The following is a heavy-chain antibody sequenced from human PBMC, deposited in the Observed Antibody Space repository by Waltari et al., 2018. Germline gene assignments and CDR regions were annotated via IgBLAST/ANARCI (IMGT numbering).Heavy chain of an antibody. Sequence: QVQLVESGGGVVQPGRSLRLSCAASGFTFTSYGMHWVRQAPGKGLEWVAFMWYDGSNQYYADSVKGRFTISRDISKSTLYLQMNSLGPQDTAVYYCAGQGYSGSSLTYDYWGQGTLVTVSS. V-gene: IGHV3-33*01. CDR2: MWYDGSNQ. D-gene: IGHD6-13*01. J-gene: IGHJ4*02. CDR1: GFTFTSYG. CDR3: AGQGYSGSSLTYDY.